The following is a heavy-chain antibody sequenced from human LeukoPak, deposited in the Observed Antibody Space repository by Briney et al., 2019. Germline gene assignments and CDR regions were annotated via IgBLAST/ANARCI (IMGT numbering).Heavy chain of an antibody. D-gene: IGHD3-3*01. Sequence: PGGSLRLSCAASGFTVSSNYMSWVRQAPGKGLEWVSVIYSGGSTYYADSVKGRFTISRDNSKNTLYLQMNSLRAEDTAVYYCARHTAEWPDAFDIWGQGTMVTVSS. CDR2: IYSGGST. CDR3: ARHTAEWPDAFDI. J-gene: IGHJ3*02. V-gene: IGHV3-53*01. CDR1: GFTVSSNY.